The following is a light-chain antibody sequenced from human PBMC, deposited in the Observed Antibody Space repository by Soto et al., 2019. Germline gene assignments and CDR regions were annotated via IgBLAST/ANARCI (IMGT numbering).Light chain of an antibody. CDR1: TSDVGGYNY. V-gene: IGLV2-14*01. J-gene: IGLJ1*01. CDR3: SPYTSGSTLV. CDR2: EVS. Sequence: QSARAQPASVSGSPGPSITISCTGTTSDVGGYNYVSWYQHHPDKAPKLMIYEVSNRPSGVSNRFSGSKSGNTASLTISGLQTADEADYYCSPYTSGSTLVFXTGTKLTVL.